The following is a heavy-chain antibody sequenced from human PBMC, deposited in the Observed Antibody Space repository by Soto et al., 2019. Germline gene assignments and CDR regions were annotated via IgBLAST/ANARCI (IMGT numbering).Heavy chain of an antibody. V-gene: IGHV3-23*01. D-gene: IGHD6-6*01. CDR2: ISGSGGST. Sequence: TGGSLRLSCAASGFTFSSYAMSWVRQAPGKGLEWVSAISGSGGSTYYADSVKGRFTISRDNSKNTLYLQMNSLRAEDTAVYYCAKDRIAARPMYYFDYWGQGTLVTVSS. J-gene: IGHJ4*02. CDR3: AKDRIAARPMYYFDY. CDR1: GFTFSSYA.